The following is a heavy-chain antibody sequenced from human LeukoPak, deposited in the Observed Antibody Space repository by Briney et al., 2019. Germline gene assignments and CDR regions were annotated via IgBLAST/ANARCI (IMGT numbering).Heavy chain of an antibody. CDR3: ASVSVATDSFDY. CDR1: GCSFSGYY. CDR2: INHCGGT. Sequence: SETLSLTCTVYGCSFSGYYWCGIRQPPGKRLEWIGEINHCGGTNYNTPLKSRVPISVNTSKNQFSLKLSSVTAADTAVYYCASVSVATDSFDYWGQGTLVTVSS. V-gene: IGHV4-34*01. D-gene: IGHD5-12*01. J-gene: IGHJ4*02.